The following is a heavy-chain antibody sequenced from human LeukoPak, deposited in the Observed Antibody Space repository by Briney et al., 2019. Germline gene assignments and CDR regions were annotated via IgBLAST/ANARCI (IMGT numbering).Heavy chain of an antibody. V-gene: IGHV1-8*01. Sequence: GASVKVSCKASGYTFTGHDINWVRQATGHGLEWMGWMNPNSGEAIYPQNFRGRVTMTRDTSMSTAYMELSSLTSDDTAVYYCARGAIFGVVSRGYGMVVWGQGTTVTVSS. CDR3: ARGAIFGVVSRGYGMVV. D-gene: IGHD3-3*01. J-gene: IGHJ6*02. CDR2: MNPNSGEA. CDR1: GYTFTGHD.